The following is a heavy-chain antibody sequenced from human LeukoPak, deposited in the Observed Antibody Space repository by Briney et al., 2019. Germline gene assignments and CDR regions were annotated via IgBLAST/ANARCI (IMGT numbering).Heavy chain of an antibody. Sequence: PGGSLRLSCAASGFTFSSYGMSWVRQAPGKGLEWVSAISGSGGSTYYADSVKGRFTISRDNSKNTLYLQMNSLRAEDTAVYYCAKDESSCWDHYSDYWGQGTLVTVSS. CDR2: ISGSGGST. D-gene: IGHD6-13*01. CDR3: AKDESSCWDHYSDY. V-gene: IGHV3-23*01. CDR1: GFTFSSYG. J-gene: IGHJ4*02.